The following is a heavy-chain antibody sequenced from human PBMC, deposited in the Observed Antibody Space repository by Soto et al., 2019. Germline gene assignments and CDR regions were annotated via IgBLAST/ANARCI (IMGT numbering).Heavy chain of an antibody. J-gene: IGHJ4*02. CDR1: GGSFSGYY. CDR3: ARGKRLDDYIWGSYRYYFDY. Sequence: QVQLQQWGAGLLKPSETLSLTCAVYGGSFSGYYWSRIRQPPGKGLEWIGEINHSGSTNYNPSLKSRVTISVDTSKNQFSLKLSSVTAADTAVYYCARGKRLDDYIWGSYRYYFDYWGQGTLVTVSS. D-gene: IGHD3-16*02. V-gene: IGHV4-34*01. CDR2: INHSGST.